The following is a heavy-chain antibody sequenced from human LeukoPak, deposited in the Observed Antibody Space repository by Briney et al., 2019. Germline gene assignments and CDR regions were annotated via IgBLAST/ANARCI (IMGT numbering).Heavy chain of an antibody. V-gene: IGHV3-30-3*01. CDR2: IPYDGSNK. CDR3: ARGRVATELVYFDY. D-gene: IGHD5-12*01. Sequence: PGGSLRLSCAASGFTFSSYAMHWVRQAPGKGLEWVAVIPYDGSNKYYADSVKGRFTISRDNSKNTLYLQMNSLRAEDTAVYYCARGRVATELVYFDYWGQGTLVTVSS. CDR1: GFTFSSYA. J-gene: IGHJ4*02.